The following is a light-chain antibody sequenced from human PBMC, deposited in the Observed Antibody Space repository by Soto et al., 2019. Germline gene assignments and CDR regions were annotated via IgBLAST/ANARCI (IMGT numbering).Light chain of an antibody. CDR2: DAS. V-gene: IGKV3-15*01. CDR3: QQYDKWPPT. J-gene: IGKJ4*01. CDR1: QSISSK. Sequence: EIVMTQSPATLSVSPGERATLSCRASQSISSKLAWYQQRPGQAPRLLIFDASTRATGVPVRFRGSGSGTEFTLTISDLQSEDFAVYCCQQYDKWPPTFGGGTKVEIK.